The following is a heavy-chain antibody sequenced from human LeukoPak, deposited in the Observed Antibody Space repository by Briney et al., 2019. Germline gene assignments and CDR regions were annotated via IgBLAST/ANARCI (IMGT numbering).Heavy chain of an antibody. V-gene: IGHV3-23*01. D-gene: IGHD6-13*01. CDR2: FSGSGAGT. CDR1: GFTFSSYA. CDR3: ATQYGSSWRDYFDY. Sequence: GGSLSLSCAASGFTFSSYAMSWVRQAPGKGLEWVSAFSGSGAGTYSADSVKGRFTVSRDNSKNTLYLQMNNLRAEDTAVYYCATQYGSSWRDYFDYWGQGTLVTVSS. J-gene: IGHJ4*02.